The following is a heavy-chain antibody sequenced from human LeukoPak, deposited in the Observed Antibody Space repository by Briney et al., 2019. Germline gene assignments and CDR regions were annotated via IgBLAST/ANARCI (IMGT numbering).Heavy chain of an antibody. V-gene: IGHV4-59*01. J-gene: IGHJ4*02. D-gene: IGHD6-13*01. CDR1: GGSISSYH. CDR3: ARDHGSSWYGADY. CDR2: IYYSGST. Sequence: SETLSLTCTVSGGSISSYHWSWIRQPPGKGLEWIGYIYYSGSTNYNPSLKSRVTISVDTSKNQFSLKLSSVTAADTAVYYCARDHGSSWYGADYWGQGTLVTVSS.